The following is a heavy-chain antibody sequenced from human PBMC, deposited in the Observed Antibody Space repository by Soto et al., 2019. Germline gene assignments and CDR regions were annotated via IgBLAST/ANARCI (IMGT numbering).Heavy chain of an antibody. D-gene: IGHD2-21*02. J-gene: IGHJ6*02. CDR3: ASRAYCGGDCYPEEYYYSMDV. V-gene: IGHV3-30*03. Sequence: QVQLVESGGGVVQPGRSLRLSCAASGFTFSSYGMHWVRQAPGKGLEWVAVISYDGSNKYYADSVKGRFTISRDNSKNTLYLQMNSLRAEDTAVYYCASRAYCGGDCYPEEYYYSMDVWGQGTTVTVSS. CDR1: GFTFSSYG. CDR2: ISYDGSNK.